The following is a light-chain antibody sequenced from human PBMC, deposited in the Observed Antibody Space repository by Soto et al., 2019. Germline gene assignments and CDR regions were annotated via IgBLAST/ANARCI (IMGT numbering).Light chain of an antibody. Sequence: QSVLTQPPSASGTPGQRVTISCSGGSSNIGSNTVNWYQQLPGTAPNLLIDSNNQRPSGVPDRFSGSKSGTSASLAISGLQSEAEADYYCAAWDDSLNAVVFGGGTKLTVL. J-gene: IGLJ2*01. CDR2: SNN. CDR1: SSNIGSNT. CDR3: AAWDDSLNAVV. V-gene: IGLV1-44*01.